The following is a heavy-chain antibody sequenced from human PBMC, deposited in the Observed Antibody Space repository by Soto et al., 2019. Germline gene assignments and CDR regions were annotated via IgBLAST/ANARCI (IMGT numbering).Heavy chain of an antibody. D-gene: IGHD2-21*01. Sequence: QIQLVQSGAEVKKPGASVKVSCKASGYTFTSFGISWVRQAPGQGLEWMGWISGYNGDTKYEQKFQGRVAVTTDTSTSNAYMELRSLRSDDTAVYYCARGGDTYHYGMDVWGQGTTVTVSS. J-gene: IGHJ6*02. CDR1: GYTFTSFG. CDR3: ARGGDTYHYGMDV. CDR2: ISGYNGDT. V-gene: IGHV1-18*01.